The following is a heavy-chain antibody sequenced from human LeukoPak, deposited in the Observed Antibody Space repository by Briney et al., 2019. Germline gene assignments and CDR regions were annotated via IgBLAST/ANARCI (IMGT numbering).Heavy chain of an antibody. V-gene: IGHV4-59*11. CDR2: IYYSGST. CDR1: GGSISSHY. D-gene: IGHD6-13*01. Sequence: SETLSLTCTVSGGSISSHYWSWLRQPPGKGLEWIGYIYYSGSTNYNPSLKSRVTISVDTSKNQFSLKLSSVTAADTAVYYCARTTEAHSWRTRYYDYYMDVWGKGTTATVSS. CDR3: ARTTEAHSWRTRYYDYYMDV. J-gene: IGHJ6*03.